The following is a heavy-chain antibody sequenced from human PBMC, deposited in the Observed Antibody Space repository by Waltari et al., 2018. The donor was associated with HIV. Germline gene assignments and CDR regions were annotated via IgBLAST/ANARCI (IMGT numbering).Heavy chain of an antibody. CDR2: IDSDGFVA. J-gene: IGHJ6*02. D-gene: IGHD4-17*01. V-gene: IGHV3-74*03. CDR3: VKDVTVTHYGVYYSGLDV. Sequence: VESGGIPVQPGGSLRLSCTASGFVCGSHWLLWAGQSPGTGLMWVSRIDSDGFVAKYADAVKGRFTISRDNGKNKLFLEMKSLRVEDSGIYYCVKDVTVTHYGVYYSGLDVWGQGTTVTV. CDR1: GFVCGSHW.